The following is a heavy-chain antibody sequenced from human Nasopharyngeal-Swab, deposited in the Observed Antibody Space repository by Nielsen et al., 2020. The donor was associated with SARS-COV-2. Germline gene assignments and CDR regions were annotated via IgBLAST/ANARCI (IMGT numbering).Heavy chain of an antibody. D-gene: IGHD2-21*02. CDR1: GGSISSYY. CDR3: ARDRRGGDGFDY. J-gene: IGHJ4*02. V-gene: IGHV4-59*01. Sequence: GSLRLSCTVSGGSISSYYLSWIRQPPGKGLEWIGYIYYSGSTNYNPSLKSRVTISVDTSKSQFTLKLSSVTAADTAVYYCARDRRGGDGFDYWGQGTLVTVSS. CDR2: IYYSGST.